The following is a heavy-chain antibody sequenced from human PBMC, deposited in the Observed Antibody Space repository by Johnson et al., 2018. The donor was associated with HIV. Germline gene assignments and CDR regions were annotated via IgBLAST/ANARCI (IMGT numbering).Heavy chain of an antibody. Sequence: VQLVESGGGLVQPGGSLRLSCAASGFTFSSYWMHWVRQAPGKGLVWVSRINSDGSSTSYADSVKGRFTISRDNAKNTLYLQMNSLRAEDTAVFYCTYSSAWSPGAFDIWGQGTMVTVSS. CDR1: GFTFSSYW. D-gene: IGHD6-19*01. J-gene: IGHJ3*02. V-gene: IGHV3-74*01. CDR3: TYSSAWSPGAFDI. CDR2: INSDGSST.